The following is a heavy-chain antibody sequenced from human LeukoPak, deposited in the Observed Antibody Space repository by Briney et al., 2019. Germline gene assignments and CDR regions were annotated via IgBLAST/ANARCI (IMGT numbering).Heavy chain of an antibody. CDR3: ARIGIAAGHYGMDV. CDR2: IKQDGSEK. CDR1: GFTFSSYW. D-gene: IGHD6-13*01. J-gene: IGHJ6*02. V-gene: IGHV3-7*03. Sequence: PGGSLRLSCAASGFTFSSYWMSWVRQAPGKGLEWVANIKQDGSEKYYVDSVKGRFTISRDNAKNSLYLQMNSLRAEDTALYHCARIGIAAGHYGMDVWGQGTTVTVSS.